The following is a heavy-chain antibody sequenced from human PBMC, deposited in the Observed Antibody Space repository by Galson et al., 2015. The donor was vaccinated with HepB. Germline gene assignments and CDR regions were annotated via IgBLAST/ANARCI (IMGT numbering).Heavy chain of an antibody. CDR1: GITLSNYG. Sequence: SLRLSCAASGITLSNYGMTWVRQAPGKGLEWVSTSDSGGNTYYADSVKGRFTISRDNSKNTLYLQMSSLRAGDTAVYYCVVGAVLSDYWGQGTLVTVSS. J-gene: IGHJ4*02. V-gene: IGHV3-23*01. D-gene: IGHD1-26*01. CDR3: VVGAVLSDY. CDR2: SDSGGNT.